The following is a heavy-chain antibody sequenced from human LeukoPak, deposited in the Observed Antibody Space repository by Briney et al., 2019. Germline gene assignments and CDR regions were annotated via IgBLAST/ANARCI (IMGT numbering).Heavy chain of an antibody. Sequence: GGSLRLSCAASGFTFSSYEMNWVRQAPGKGLEWVSYISSSGSTIYYADSVKGRVTISRDNSKNTLYLQMNSLRPEDTAIYYCAKDRGSGWTIFYFDYWGQGTLVTVSS. D-gene: IGHD6-19*01. V-gene: IGHV3-48*03. CDR1: GFTFSSYE. CDR2: ISSSGSTI. J-gene: IGHJ4*02. CDR3: AKDRGSGWTIFYFDY.